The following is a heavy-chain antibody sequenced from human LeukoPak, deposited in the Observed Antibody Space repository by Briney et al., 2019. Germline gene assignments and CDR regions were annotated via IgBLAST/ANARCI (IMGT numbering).Heavy chain of an antibody. CDR1: GFTFRSYA. V-gene: IGHV3-23*01. Sequence: GGSLRLSCAASGFTFRSYAMNWVRQAPGKGLEWVSAISGSGSATYYADSVKGRFTISRDNSKNTLYLQMNSLRAEDTAVYYCARVRGSGQGLDYWGQGTLVTVSS. CDR2: ISGSGSAT. CDR3: ARVRGSGQGLDY. D-gene: IGHD6-19*01. J-gene: IGHJ4*02.